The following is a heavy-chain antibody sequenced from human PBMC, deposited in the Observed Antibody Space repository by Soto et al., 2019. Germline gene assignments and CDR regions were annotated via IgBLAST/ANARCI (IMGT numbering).Heavy chain of an antibody. CDR1: GGSISSGAYY. CDR3: AMVGGFGATTIDY. J-gene: IGHJ4*02. Sequence: QVQLQESGPGLVKPSQTLSLTCTVSGGSISSGAYYWSWIRHPPGKGLEWIGYIYYSGSTYYNPSLNSRVTISVDTSKNQFSLKPSSVTAADTAVYYCAMVGGFGATTIDYWGQGTLVTVSS. V-gene: IGHV4-30-4*01. D-gene: IGHD3-10*01. CDR2: IYYSGST.